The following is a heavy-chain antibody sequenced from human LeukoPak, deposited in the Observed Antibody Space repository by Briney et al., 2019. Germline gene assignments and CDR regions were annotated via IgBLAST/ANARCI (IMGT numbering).Heavy chain of an antibody. CDR3: ARGSLRFLEWSPPAPDY. CDR2: ISAYNGNT. J-gene: IGHJ4*02. V-gene: IGHV1-18*01. D-gene: IGHD3-3*01. CDR1: GYTFTSYG. Sequence: ASVTVSCKASGYTFTSYGISWVPQAPGQGLECMGWISAYNGNTNYAQKLQGRVTMTTDTSTSTAYMELRSLRSDDPAVYYCARGSLRFLEWSPPAPDYWGQGTLVTVSS.